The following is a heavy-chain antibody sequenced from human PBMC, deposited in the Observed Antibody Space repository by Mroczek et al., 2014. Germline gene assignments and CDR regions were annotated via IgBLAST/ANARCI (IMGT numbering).Heavy chain of an antibody. CDR2: IFSNDEK. CDR3: ARTTVTTYFDY. D-gene: IGHD4-11*01. CDR1: GFSLSNARMG. Sequence: QVTLKESGPVLVKPTETLTLTCTVSGFSLSNARMGVSWIRQPPGKALEWLAHIFSNDEKSYSTSLKSRLTISKDTSKSQVVLTMTNMDPVDTATYYCARTTVTTYFDYWGQGTLVTVSS. J-gene: IGHJ4*02. V-gene: IGHV2-26*01.